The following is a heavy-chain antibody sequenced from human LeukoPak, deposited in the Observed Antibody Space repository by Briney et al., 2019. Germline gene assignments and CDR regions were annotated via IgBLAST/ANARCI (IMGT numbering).Heavy chain of an antibody. J-gene: IGHJ6*03. CDR1: GGSISSSSYY. D-gene: IGHD4-23*01. V-gene: IGHV4-39*07. CDR2: IYYSGST. Sequence: SETLSLTCTVSGGSISSSSYYWGWIRQPPGKGLEWIGSIYYSGSTNYNPSLKSRVTISVDTSKNQFSLKLSSVTAADTAVYYCARGVYGGNSRYYYYYMDVWGKGTTVTISS. CDR3: ARGVYGGNSRYYYYYMDV.